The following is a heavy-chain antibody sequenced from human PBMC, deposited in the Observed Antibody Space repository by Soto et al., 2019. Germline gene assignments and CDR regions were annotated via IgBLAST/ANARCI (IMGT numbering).Heavy chain of an antibody. V-gene: IGHV3-30*18. CDR3: AKSIAAAGNYYYYGLDV. Sequence: GGSLRLSCAASGFTFSSYGMHWVRQAPGKGLEWVAVISYVGNNKYYADSVKGRFTISRDNSKNTLYLQMNSLRAGDTAVYFCAKSIAAAGNYYYYGLDVWGQGTTVTVSS. D-gene: IGHD6-13*01. J-gene: IGHJ6*02. CDR1: GFTFSSYG. CDR2: ISYVGNNK.